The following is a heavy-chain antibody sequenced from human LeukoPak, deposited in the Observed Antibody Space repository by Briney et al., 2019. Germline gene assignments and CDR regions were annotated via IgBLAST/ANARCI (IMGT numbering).Heavy chain of an antibody. CDR1: GGSINSDSYY. J-gene: IGHJ6*03. Sequence: SETLSLTCTVSGGSINSDSYYWRWIRQPAGKGLEWIGRIYNSGSTNYNPSLKSRVTISVDTSKNQFSLDLSSVTAADTAVYYCARDVGSGAFYYYYMDVWGKGTTVTISS. D-gene: IGHD3-10*01. V-gene: IGHV4-61*02. CDR2: IYNSGST. CDR3: ARDVGSGAFYYYYMDV.